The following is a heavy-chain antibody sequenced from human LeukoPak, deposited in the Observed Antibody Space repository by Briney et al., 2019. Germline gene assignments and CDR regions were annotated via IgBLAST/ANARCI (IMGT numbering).Heavy chain of an antibody. CDR1: GGSISSGGYY. D-gene: IGHD1-1*01. CDR2: IYHSGST. J-gene: IGHJ4*02. CDR3: ARAASYNLDY. Sequence: SQTLSLTCTVSGGSISSGGYYWSWIRQPPGKGLKWIGYIYHSGSTYYNPSLKSRVTISVDRSKNQFSLKLSSVTAADTAVYYCARAASYNLDYWGQGILVTVSS. V-gene: IGHV4-30-2*01.